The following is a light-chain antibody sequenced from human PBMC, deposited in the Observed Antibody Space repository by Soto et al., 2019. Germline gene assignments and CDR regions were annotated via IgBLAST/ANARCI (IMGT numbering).Light chain of an antibody. CDR1: SSNIGSNY. J-gene: IGLJ3*02. V-gene: IGLV1-47*02. CDR3: AAWDDTVSGPV. Sequence: QSVLIQPPSASGTPGQRVTISCSGSSSNIGSNYVYWYQQLPGTAPKVLIYSNNQRPSGVPDRFSGSKSGTSASLAISGLRSEDEADYYCAAWDDTVSGPVFGGGTKLTVL. CDR2: SNN.